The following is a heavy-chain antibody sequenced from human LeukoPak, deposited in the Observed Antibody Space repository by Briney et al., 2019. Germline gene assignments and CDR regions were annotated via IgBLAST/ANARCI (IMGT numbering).Heavy chain of an antibody. D-gene: IGHD3-10*01. J-gene: IGHJ4*02. CDR3: ASTTYGEYGDYFDY. CDR2: IYYSGST. Sequence: SETLSLTCTVSGGSISSYYWSWIRQPPGKGLEWIGYIYYSGSTNYNPSLKSRVTISVDTSKNQFSLTLSSVTAADTAVYYCASTTYGEYGDYFDYWGQGTLVTVSS. V-gene: IGHV4-59*01. CDR1: GGSISSYY.